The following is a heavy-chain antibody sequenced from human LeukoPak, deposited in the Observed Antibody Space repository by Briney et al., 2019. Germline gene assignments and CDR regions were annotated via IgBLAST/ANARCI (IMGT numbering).Heavy chain of an antibody. CDR1: GYTFTGYY. V-gene: IGHV1-2*02. D-gene: IGHD3-16*02. CDR3: ASASGAQGVIYPYY. J-gene: IGHJ4*02. CDR2: INPNSGGT. Sequence: GASVKVSCKASGYTFTGYYMHWVRQAPGQGLEWMGWINPNSGGTNYAQKFQGRVTMTRDTSISTAYMELSRLRSDDTAVYYCASASGAQGVIYPYYWGQGTLVTVSS.